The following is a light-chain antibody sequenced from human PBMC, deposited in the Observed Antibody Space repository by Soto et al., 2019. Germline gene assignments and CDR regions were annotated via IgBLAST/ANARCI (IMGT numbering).Light chain of an antibody. Sequence: EIVLTQSPGTLSLSPGERATLSCRASQSVSSSYLAWYQQKPGQAPRLLIYGASSRATGIPDRFSGSGSGTVSTLTTSRQEPEDVAVYYCQQYGSSQYTFGQGTKLEIK. CDR3: QQYGSSQYT. CDR1: QSVSSSY. J-gene: IGKJ2*01. V-gene: IGKV3-20*01. CDR2: GAS.